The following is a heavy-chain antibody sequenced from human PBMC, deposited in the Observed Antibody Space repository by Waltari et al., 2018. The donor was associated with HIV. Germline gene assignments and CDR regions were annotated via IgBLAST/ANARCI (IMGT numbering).Heavy chain of an antibody. Sequence: EVQLVESGGGLVKPGGYLGLSCAGSGFIVSTAWLSVVRQAPGKGLEWVGRIKSKTDGGTTDYAAPVKGRFTISRDDSKNTLYLQMNSLKTEDTAVYYCTDSGSYLWGQGTLVTVSS. CDR3: TDSGSYL. D-gene: IGHD1-26*01. CDR1: GFIVSTAW. V-gene: IGHV3-15*01. CDR2: IKSKTDGGTT. J-gene: IGHJ5*02.